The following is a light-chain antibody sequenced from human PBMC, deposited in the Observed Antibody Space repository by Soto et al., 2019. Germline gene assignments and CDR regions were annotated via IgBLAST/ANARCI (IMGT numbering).Light chain of an antibody. CDR3: HKYGLSPPYT. J-gene: IGKJ3*01. CDR2: GAS. Sequence: EIVVTQSPATLSVSPGERATLSCRVSQSVSSSYLAWYQHKPGQAPRLLIYGASTRATGIPDRFSGSGSGTDFTLTISRLEPEDFAVYYCHKYGLSPPYTFGPGTKVDIK. V-gene: IGKV3-20*01. CDR1: QSVSSSY.